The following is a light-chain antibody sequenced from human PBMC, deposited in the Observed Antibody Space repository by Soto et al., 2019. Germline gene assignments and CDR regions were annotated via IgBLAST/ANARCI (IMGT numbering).Light chain of an antibody. V-gene: IGKV1-39*01. CDR2: AAS. CDR1: QSISNY. CDR3: QQTYSSPET. J-gene: IGKJ1*01. Sequence: DIQMTQSPSSLSASVGDRVTITCRASQSISNYLNWFQHKPGKAPNLLIYAASTLRSGVPSRFSGSGSGTHFTLTISSLQPEDFATYYCQQTYSSPETFAQGTKVEI.